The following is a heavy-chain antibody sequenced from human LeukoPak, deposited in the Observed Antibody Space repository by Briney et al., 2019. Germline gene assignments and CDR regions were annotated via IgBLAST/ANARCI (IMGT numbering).Heavy chain of an antibody. J-gene: IGHJ4*02. CDR3: AKYFARAVVVPAALDDY. CDR2: ISGSGGST. D-gene: IGHD2-2*01. V-gene: IGHV3-23*01. CDR1: GFPFSSYA. Sequence: QPGGSLRLSCAASGFPFSSYAMSWVRQAPGKGLEWVSAISGSGGSTYYADSVKGRFTISRDNSKNTLYLQMNSLRAEDTAVYYCAKYFARAVVVPAALDDYWGQGTLVTVSS.